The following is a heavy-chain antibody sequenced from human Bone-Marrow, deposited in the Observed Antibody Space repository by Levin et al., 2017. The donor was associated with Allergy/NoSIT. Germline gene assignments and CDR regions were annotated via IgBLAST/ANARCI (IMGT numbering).Heavy chain of an antibody. V-gene: IGHV3-30*03. D-gene: IGHD6-6*01. CDR2: ISYDGSNK. Sequence: LSLTCAASGFTFRSYGMHWVRPAPRKGLEWVAVISYDGSNKYYADSVKGRFTISRDNSKNTLYLQMNSLRAEDTAVYYCAIDPHSSSPNSGYWGQGTLVTVAA. CDR1: GFTFRSYG. J-gene: IGHJ4*02. CDR3: AIDPHSSSPNSGY.